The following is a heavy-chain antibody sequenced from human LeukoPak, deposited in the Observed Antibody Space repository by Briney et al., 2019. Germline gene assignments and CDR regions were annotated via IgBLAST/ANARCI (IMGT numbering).Heavy chain of an antibody. J-gene: IGHJ4*02. Sequence: PGGSLRLSCAASGFTFSSYWMHWVRQAPGKGLVWVSRIKSDGSNTSYAGSVKGRFTISRDNAKNTLYLQMNSLRAEDTAVYYCAREGYYYESNLDYWGQGTLVTVSS. CDR3: AREGYYYESNLDY. V-gene: IGHV3-74*01. CDR2: IKSDGSNT. CDR1: GFTFSSYW. D-gene: IGHD3-22*01.